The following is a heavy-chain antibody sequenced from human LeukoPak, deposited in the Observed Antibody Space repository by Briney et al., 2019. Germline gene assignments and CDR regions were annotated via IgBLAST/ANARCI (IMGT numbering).Heavy chain of an antibody. CDR1: GYTFTSYG. Sequence: ASVKVSCKASGYTFTSYGISWVRQAPGQGLEWVGWISAYNGNTNYAQKLQGRVTLTRDTSISTAYMELSGLKSEDTAVYYCARDYGGDSGWFDPWGQGTLVTVSS. CDR2: ISAYNGNT. CDR3: ARDYGGDSGWFDP. D-gene: IGHD4-23*01. J-gene: IGHJ5*02. V-gene: IGHV1-18*01.